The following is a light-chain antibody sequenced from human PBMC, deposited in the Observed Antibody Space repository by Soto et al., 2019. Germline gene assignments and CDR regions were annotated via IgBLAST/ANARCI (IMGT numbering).Light chain of an antibody. CDR2: EDT. CDR1: SGDVANYDL. Sequence: QSALTQPASVSGSPGQSITISCTGTSGDVANYDLVSWYQQHPGKAPKLIIYEDTKRPSGVSNRFSGSKSGNTASLTISGLQAEDEAEYYCCSYAGSNTHYVFGAGTKLTVL. CDR3: CSYAGSNTHYV. V-gene: IGLV2-23*01. J-gene: IGLJ1*01.